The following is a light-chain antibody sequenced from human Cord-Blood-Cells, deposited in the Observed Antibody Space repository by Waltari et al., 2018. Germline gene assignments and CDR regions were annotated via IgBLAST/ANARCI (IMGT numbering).Light chain of an antibody. Sequence: KITHPPXSXPXSVGARLTITSRASKSIRSYLNWYQQKPGKAPKLLFYASSSLQSGVPSRFXGXGXGTDFTLTISSLQPXXFXTXXXQQSYSTXLTFGXGTKVDIK. CDR2: ASS. V-gene: IGKV1-39*01. J-gene: IGKJ3*01. CDR1: KSIRSY. CDR3: QQSYSTXLT.